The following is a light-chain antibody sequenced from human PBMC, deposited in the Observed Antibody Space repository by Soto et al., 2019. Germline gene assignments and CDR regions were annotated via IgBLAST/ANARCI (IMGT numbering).Light chain of an antibody. CDR2: EVN. CDR1: SSDIGAYDY. CDR3: GSYTSTDTPFV. Sequence: SALTQPASLSGSPGQSITISCTGTSSDIGAYDYVSWFQQHPGKAPKLIIYEVNNRPSGVSDRFSGSKSGNKASLTISNLEAEDESDYYCGSYTSTDTPFVFGTGTKVTVL. V-gene: IGLV2-14*01. J-gene: IGLJ1*01.